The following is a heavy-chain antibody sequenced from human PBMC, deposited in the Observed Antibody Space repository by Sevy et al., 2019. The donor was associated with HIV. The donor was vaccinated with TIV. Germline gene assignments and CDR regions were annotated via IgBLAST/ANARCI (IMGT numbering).Heavy chain of an antibody. J-gene: IGHJ6*02. CDR3: AKEDTVTTNYYYYYGMDV. D-gene: IGHD4-17*01. CDR1: GFTFSSYA. CDR2: ISGSGGST. Sequence: GGSLRLSCAASGFTFSSYAMSWVRQAPGKGLEWVSAISGSGGSTYYADSVKGRFTISRDNSKNTLYLQMNSLRAEDTAVYYCAKEDTVTTNYYYYYGMDVWGQGTMVTVSS. V-gene: IGHV3-23*01.